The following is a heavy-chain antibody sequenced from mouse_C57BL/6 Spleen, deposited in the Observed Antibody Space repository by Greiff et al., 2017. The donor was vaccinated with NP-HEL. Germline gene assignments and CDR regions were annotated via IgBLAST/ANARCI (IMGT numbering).Heavy chain of an antibody. Sequence: VQLQQPGAELVKPGASVKLSCKASGYTFTSYWMQWVKQRPGQGLEWIGEIDPSDSYTNYNQKFKGKATLTVDTSSSTAYMQLSSLTSEDSAVYYCARSGGNSDYWGQGTTLTVSS. CDR1: GYTFTSYW. D-gene: IGHD2-1*01. V-gene: IGHV1-50*01. CDR2: IDPSDSYT. J-gene: IGHJ2*01. CDR3: ARSGGNSDY.